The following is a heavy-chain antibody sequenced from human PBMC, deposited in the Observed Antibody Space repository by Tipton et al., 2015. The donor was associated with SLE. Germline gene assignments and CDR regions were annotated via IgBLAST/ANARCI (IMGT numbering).Heavy chain of an antibody. Sequence: TLSLTCTVSGGSISSGSYYWSWIRQPAGKGLEWIGRIYTSGSTNYNPSLKSRVTISVDTSKNKFSLKLSSVTAADTAVYYCARGFDGFDIWGQGTMVTVSS. CDR3: ARGFDGFDI. CDR2: IYTSGST. V-gene: IGHV4-61*02. J-gene: IGHJ3*02. CDR1: GGSISSGSYY.